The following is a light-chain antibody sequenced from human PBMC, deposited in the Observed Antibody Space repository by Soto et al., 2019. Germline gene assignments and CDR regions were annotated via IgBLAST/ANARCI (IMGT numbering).Light chain of an antibody. J-gene: IGKJ1*01. CDR3: QQYNNWPPWT. V-gene: IGKV3-15*01. CDR1: QSVSSN. CDR2: GAS. Sequence: EIVMTQSPATLSVSPGERATLSRRASQSVSSNLAWYQQKPGQAPRLLIYGASTRATGIPARFSGSGSGTEFTLTISRLQSEDFAVYYCQQYNNWPPWTFGQGTKVEIK.